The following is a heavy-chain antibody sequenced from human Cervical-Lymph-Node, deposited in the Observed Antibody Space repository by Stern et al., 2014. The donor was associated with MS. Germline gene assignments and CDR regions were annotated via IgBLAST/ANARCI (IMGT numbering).Heavy chain of an antibody. Sequence: QITLKESGPALVKPTQTLTLTCSFSGFSLSTDRMRVSWLRQPPGKALEWLARTDWDDERFYTTSLKTRLTISKDTSKNQVVLTMTNMDPVDTATYYCARTQYYFGSRPDAFDIWGRGTMVTVSS. D-gene: IGHD3-10*01. CDR2: TDWDDER. V-gene: IGHV2-70*04. CDR3: ARTQYYFGSRPDAFDI. CDR1: GFSLSTDRMR. J-gene: IGHJ3*02.